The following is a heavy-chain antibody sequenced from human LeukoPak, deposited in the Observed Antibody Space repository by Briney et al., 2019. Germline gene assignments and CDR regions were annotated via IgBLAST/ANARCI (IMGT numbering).Heavy chain of an antibody. D-gene: IGHD3-16*01. CDR3: VRVGRYGLPN. CDR2: GNESGGT. J-gene: IGHJ4*02. CDR1: GGSLNGHY. Sequence: SETLSLTCAVYGGSLNGHYWSWIRQPPGKGLEWIGEGNESGGTKFNPSLKSRATISADTSKNQFSLKLSSVTAADTAVYYCVRVGRYGLPNWGQGTLVTVSS. V-gene: IGHV4-34*01.